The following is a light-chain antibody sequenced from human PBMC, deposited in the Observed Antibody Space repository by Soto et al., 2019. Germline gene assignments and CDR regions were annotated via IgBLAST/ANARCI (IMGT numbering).Light chain of an antibody. V-gene: IGKV1-5*03. J-gene: IGKJ1*01. Sequence: DIQMTQSPSTLSGSVGDRFTITCRASQTISSWLAWYLQILGKAPKLLIYKASTLKSGVPSRFSGSGSGTEFTPTISSLQPDDFATYYCQHYNSYSEAFGQGTKVDIK. CDR1: QTISSW. CDR2: KAS. CDR3: QHYNSYSEA.